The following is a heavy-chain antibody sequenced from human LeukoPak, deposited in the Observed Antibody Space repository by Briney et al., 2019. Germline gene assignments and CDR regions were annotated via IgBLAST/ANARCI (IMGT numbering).Heavy chain of an antibody. CDR2: ISYDGNNI. J-gene: IGHJ5*01. CDR3: AREHNSGWFDY. V-gene: IGHV3-30-3*01. D-gene: IGHD3-22*01. Sequence: GGSLRLSCAASGFTFSSYAMSWVRQAPGKGLEWMAVISYDGNNIFYADSVKGRFTISRDSSRNTLYLQMSSLRPEDTALYYCAREHNSGWFDYWGQGTLVTVSS. CDR1: GFTFSSYA.